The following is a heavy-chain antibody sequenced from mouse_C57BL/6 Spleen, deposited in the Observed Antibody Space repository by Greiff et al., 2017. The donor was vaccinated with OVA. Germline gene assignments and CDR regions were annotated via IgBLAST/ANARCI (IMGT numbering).Heavy chain of an antibody. J-gene: IGHJ2*01. CDR1: GYTFTSYG. V-gene: IGHV1-81*01. Sequence: QVHLQQPGAELARPGASVKLSCKASGYTFTSYGISWVKQRTGQGLEWIGEIYPRSGNTYYNEKFKGKATLTADKSSSTAYMELRSLTSEDSAVFFCARGVAGGYFDYWGQGTTVTVSS. CDR2: IYPRSGNT. CDR3: ARGVAGGYFDY. D-gene: IGHD6-1*01.